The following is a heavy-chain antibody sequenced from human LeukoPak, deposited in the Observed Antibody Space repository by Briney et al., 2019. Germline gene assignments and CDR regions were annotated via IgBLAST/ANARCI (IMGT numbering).Heavy chain of an antibody. CDR3: ARSELIVGAPGDAFDI. D-gene: IGHD1-26*01. J-gene: IGHJ3*02. Sequence: GASVKVSCKASGYTFTGYYMHWVRQAPGQGLEWMGWINPNSGGTNYAQKFQGRVTMTRDTSISTAYMELSRLRSDDTAVYYCARSELIVGAPGDAFDIWGQGTMVTVSS. CDR1: GYTFTGYY. V-gene: IGHV1-2*02. CDR2: INPNSGGT.